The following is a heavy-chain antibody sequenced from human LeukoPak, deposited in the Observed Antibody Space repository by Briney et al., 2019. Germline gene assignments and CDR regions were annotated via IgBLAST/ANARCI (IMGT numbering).Heavy chain of an antibody. D-gene: IGHD2-2*01. CDR1: GDSISTYY. CDR2: IHTSGST. CDR3: ARVPGSSTSWDYYYYGMDV. J-gene: IGHJ6*02. V-gene: IGHV4-4*07. Sequence: PSETLSLTCTVSGDSISTYYWSWIRQSAGKGLEWIGRIHTSGSTNYNPSLRSRVTMSVDTSKTQFSLKVSSVTAADTGMYYCARVPGSSTSWDYYYYGMDVWGQGTTVTVSS.